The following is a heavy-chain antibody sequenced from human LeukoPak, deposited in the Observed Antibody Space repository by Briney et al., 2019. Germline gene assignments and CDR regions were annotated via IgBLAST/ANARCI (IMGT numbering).Heavy chain of an antibody. CDR1: GGSISSYY. CDR2: IYYSGST. Sequence: KPSETLSLTCTVSGGSISSYYWSWIRQPPGKGLEWIGYIYYSGSTNYNPSLKSRVTISVDTSKNQFSLKLSSVTAADTAVYYCARQASTNLDYWGQGTLVTVSS. CDR3: ARQASTNLDY. J-gene: IGHJ4*02. V-gene: IGHV4-59*08. D-gene: IGHD5/OR15-5a*01.